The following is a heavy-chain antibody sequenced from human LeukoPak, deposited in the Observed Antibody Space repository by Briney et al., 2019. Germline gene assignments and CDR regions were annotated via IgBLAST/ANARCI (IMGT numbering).Heavy chain of an antibody. CDR2: IIPIFGTA. D-gene: IGHD4-17*01. J-gene: IGHJ3*02. CDR1: GGTFSSYA. V-gene: IGHV1-69*13. CDR3: ARDYGDYRAFDI. Sequence: GASVKVSCKASGGTFSSYAISWVRQVPGQGLEWMGGIIPIFGTANYAQKFQGRVTITADESTSTAYMELSSLRSEDTAVYYCARDYGDYRAFDIWGQGTMVTVSS.